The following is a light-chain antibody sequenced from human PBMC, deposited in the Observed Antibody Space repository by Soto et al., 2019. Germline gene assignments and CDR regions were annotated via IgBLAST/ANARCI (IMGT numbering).Light chain of an antibody. CDR1: SSDVGGYKF. V-gene: IGLV2-14*03. CDR3: CSHSASIHWV. CDR2: EVL. Sequence: QSALTQPASVSGSPGQSITISCTGTSSDVGGYKFVSWYQQHPGNAPKLIIHEVLNRPSGVSSRFSGSKSGNTASLTISGLQAEDDAVYYCCSHSASIHWVFGGGTKVTVL. J-gene: IGLJ3*02.